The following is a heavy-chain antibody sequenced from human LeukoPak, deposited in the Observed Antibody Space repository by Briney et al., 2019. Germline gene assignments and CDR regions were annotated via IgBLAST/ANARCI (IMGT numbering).Heavy chain of an antibody. Sequence: SVKVSCKASGYTFTGYYMHWVRQAPGQGLEWMGGIIPIFGTANYAQKFQGRVTITADESTSTAYMELSSLRSEDTAVYYCVSGAFEDVWGQGTTVTVSS. V-gene: IGHV1-69*13. CDR1: GYTFTGYY. J-gene: IGHJ6*02. CDR2: IIPIFGTA. CDR3: VSGAFEDV. D-gene: IGHD2-15*01.